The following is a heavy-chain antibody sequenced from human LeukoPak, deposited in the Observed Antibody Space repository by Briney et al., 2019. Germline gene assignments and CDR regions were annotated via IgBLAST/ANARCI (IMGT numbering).Heavy chain of an antibody. D-gene: IGHD1/OR15-1a*01. Sequence: GGSLRLSCAASGFTFSTYGMSWVRQAPGKGLEWVSGISGSGASTYYADSVKGRFTISRDDSKNTLYLQMNSLRAEDTAVYYCAKDLWEHDYWGQGTLVTVSS. CDR1: GFTFSTYG. J-gene: IGHJ4*02. CDR2: ISGSGAST. CDR3: AKDLWEHDY. V-gene: IGHV3-23*01.